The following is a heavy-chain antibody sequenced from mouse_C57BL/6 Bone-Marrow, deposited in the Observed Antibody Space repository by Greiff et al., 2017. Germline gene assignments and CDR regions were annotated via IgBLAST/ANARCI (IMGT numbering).Heavy chain of an antibody. Sequence: VQLQQSGAELVKPGASVKLSCTASGFNIKDYYMHWVKQRTEQGLEWIGRIAPEDGETKYAPKFQGKATITADTSSNTAYLQLSSLTSEDTAVYYCARSLFMTTVVAGDAMDYWGQGTSVTVSS. CDR2: IAPEDGET. V-gene: IGHV14-2*01. J-gene: IGHJ4*01. CDR1: GFNIKDYY. D-gene: IGHD1-1*01. CDR3: ARSLFMTTVVAGDAMDY.